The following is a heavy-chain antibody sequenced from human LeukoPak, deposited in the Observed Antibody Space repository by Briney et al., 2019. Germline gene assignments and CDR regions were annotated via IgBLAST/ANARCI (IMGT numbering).Heavy chain of an antibody. CDR2: IKQDGSEQ. J-gene: IGHJ6*03. CDR1: GFTFSSSW. Sequence: GGSLRLSCSASGFTFSSSWMTWVRQAPGKGLEWVANIKQDGSEQYTADSLKGRFTISRDNDKKLVFPQMNSLRVDDTAVYYCARVGPSYYYYYMDAWGNGTTVIVSS. V-gene: IGHV3-7*01. CDR3: ARVGPSYYYYYMDA.